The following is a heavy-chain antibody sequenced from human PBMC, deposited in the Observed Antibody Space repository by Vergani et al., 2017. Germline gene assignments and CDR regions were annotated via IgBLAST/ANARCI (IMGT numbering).Heavy chain of an antibody. CDR3: ARTYYYDSSGSNDAFDI. V-gene: IGHV5-51*01. J-gene: IGHJ3*02. CDR1: GYSFTSYW. Sequence: EVQLVQSGAKVKKPGESLKISCKGSGYSFTSYWIGWVRQMPGKGLEWMGIIYPGDSDTRYSPSFQGQVTISADKSISTAYLQWSSLKASDTAMYYCARTYYYDSSGSNDAFDIWGQGTMVTVSS. D-gene: IGHD3-22*01. CDR2: IYPGDSDT.